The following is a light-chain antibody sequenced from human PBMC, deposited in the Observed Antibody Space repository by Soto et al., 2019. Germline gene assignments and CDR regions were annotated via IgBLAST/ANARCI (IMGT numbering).Light chain of an antibody. CDR3: SSYRVGGSYV. CDR1: SSDVGRHNA. V-gene: IGLV2-14*03. CDR2: DVS. Sequence: QSVLTQPASGSGSHGQSITISCSGTSSDVGRHNAVSWYQQHPGKVPQLMIYDVSIRPSGISDRLSASKSGNMASLTISGLQAEDEADYYCSSYRVGGSYVFGTGTKVTVL. J-gene: IGLJ1*01.